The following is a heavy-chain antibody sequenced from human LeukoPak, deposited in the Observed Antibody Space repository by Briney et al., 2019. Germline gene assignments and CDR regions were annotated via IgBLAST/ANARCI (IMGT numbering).Heavy chain of an antibody. CDR2: ISSSGDTK. Sequence: GGSLRLSCAASGFTFSNYSMHWVRQAPGKGLEWVSYISSSGDTKYYADSVKGRFTISRDNAKNTLYLQMNSLRAEDTAVYYCAKSTTVTSWFDPWGQGTLVTVSS. J-gene: IGHJ5*02. CDR1: GFTFSNYS. V-gene: IGHV3-48*01. D-gene: IGHD4-17*01. CDR3: AKSTTVTSWFDP.